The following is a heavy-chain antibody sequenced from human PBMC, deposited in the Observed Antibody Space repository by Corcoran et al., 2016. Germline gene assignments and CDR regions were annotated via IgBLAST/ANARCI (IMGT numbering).Heavy chain of an antibody. CDR3: ARRGPVEQLVLWKLDAFDI. CDR1: GYTFTSYA. V-gene: IGHV1-3*01. J-gene: IGHJ3*02. D-gene: IGHD6-13*01. CDR2: INAGNGNT. Sequence: QVQLVQSGAEVKKPGASVKVSCKASGYTFTSYAMHWVRQAPGQRLEWMGWINAGNGNTKYSQKFQGRVTITRDTSASTAYMELSSLRSEDTAVYYCARRGPVEQLVLWKLDAFDIWGQGTMVTVSS.